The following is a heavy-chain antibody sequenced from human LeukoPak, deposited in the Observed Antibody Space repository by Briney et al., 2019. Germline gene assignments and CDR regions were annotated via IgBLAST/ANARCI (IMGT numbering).Heavy chain of an antibody. CDR2: ISGSGGST. J-gene: IGHJ4*02. D-gene: IGHD2-2*01. V-gene: IGHV3-23*01. CDR1: GFTFSSYG. CDR3: AKDRLIGYCSSTSCYVRGYFDY. Sequence: GGTLRLSCAASGFTFSSYGMSWVRQAPGKGLEWVSAISGSGGSTYYADSVKGRFTISRDNSKNTLYLQMNSLRAEDTAVYYCAKDRLIGYCSSTSCYVRGYFDYWGQGTLVTVSS.